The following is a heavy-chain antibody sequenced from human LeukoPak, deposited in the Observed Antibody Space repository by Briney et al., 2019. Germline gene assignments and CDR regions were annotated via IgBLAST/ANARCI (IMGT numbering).Heavy chain of an antibody. D-gene: IGHD6-13*01. J-gene: IGHJ4*02. CDR3: AREVRSSWYGAFDY. V-gene: IGHV3-7*01. CDR1: GFTFSSYW. CDR2: IKQDGREK. Sequence: GGSLRLSCAASGFTFSSYWMSWVRQAPGKGLEWVANIKQDGREKYYVDSVKGRFTISRDNAKNSLYLQMNSLRAEDTAVYYCAREVRSSWYGAFDYWGQGTLVTVSS.